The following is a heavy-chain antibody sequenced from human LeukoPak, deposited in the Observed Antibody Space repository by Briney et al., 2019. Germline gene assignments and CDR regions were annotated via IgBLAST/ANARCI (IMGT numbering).Heavy chain of an antibody. J-gene: IGHJ4*02. V-gene: IGHV4-59*01. CDR1: GGSISSYY. Sequence: SETLSLTCTVSGGSISSYYWSWIRQPPGKGLEWIGYIYYSGSTNYNPSLKSRVTISVDTSKNQFSLKLSSVTAADTAVYYCARDLLSTGVDYWGQGTLATVSS. CDR3: ARDLLSTGVDY. CDR2: IYYSGST.